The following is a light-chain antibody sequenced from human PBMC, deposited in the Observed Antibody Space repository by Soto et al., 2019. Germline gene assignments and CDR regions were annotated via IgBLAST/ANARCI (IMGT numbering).Light chain of an antibody. CDR3: SSYAGSNSYV. CDR1: SSDVGDHNY. V-gene: IGLV2-8*01. J-gene: IGLJ1*01. Sequence: QSVLTQPPSASGSPGQSVTISCTGTSSDVGDHNYVSWYQHHPGKAPKLVIYGVSQRPSGVPDRFSGSKSGNTASLTVSGLQADYDADYYCSSYAGSNSYVFGTGSKVTVL. CDR2: GVS.